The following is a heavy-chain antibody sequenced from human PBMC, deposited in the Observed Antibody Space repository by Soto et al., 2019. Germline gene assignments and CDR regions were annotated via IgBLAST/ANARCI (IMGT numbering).Heavy chain of an antibody. D-gene: IGHD5-12*01. CDR2: ISGSGGST. CDR3: AKDSGYSGYDYSFDY. V-gene: IGHV3-23*01. CDR1: GFTFSSYA. J-gene: IGHJ4*02. Sequence: GGSLRLSCAASGFTFSSYAMSWVRQAPGKGLEWVSAISGSGGSTYYADSVKGRFTISRDNSKNTLYLQMNSLRAEDTAVYFCAKDSGYSGYDYSFDYWGQGTLVTVSS.